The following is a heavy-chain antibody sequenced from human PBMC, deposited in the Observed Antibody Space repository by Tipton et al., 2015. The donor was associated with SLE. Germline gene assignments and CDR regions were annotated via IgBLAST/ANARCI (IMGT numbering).Heavy chain of an antibody. Sequence: SLRLSCAASGFPFSSYWMSWVRQAPGKGLEWVANIDRDGSGKQYVDSVKGRFTISRDNARNALYLQMNSLRAEDTAVYYCARNSGNWGQGILVTVSS. CDR2: IDRDGSGK. J-gene: IGHJ4*02. CDR1: GFPFSSYW. CDR3: ARNSGN. D-gene: IGHD1-26*01. V-gene: IGHV3-7*01.